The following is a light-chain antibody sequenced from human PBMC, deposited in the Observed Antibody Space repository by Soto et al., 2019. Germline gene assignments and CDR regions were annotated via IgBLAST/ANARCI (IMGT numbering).Light chain of an antibody. CDR1: SSDIGDHNS. CDR3: SSYTTSTTVI. Sequence: QSALTQPASVSGSPGQSITISCTGTSSDIGDHNSVSWYLQQPGKAPKLMIYAVSNRPSGVSNRCSVSKPGNTSSLTIYGRQAEDEADYYCSSYTTSTTVIFGGGTKLTVL. J-gene: IGLJ2*01. CDR2: AVS. V-gene: IGLV2-14*03.